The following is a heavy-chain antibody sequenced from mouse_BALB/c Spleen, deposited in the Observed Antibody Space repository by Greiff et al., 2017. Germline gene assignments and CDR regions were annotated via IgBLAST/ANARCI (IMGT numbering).Heavy chain of an antibody. D-gene: IGHD2-3*01. CDR1: GFTFSSYG. V-gene: IGHV5-6-3*01. Sequence: VQLQQSGGGLVQPGGSLKLSCAASGFTFSSYGMSWVRQTPDKRLELVATINSNGGSTYYPDSVKGRFTISRDNAKNTLYLQMSSLKSEDTAMYYCAREDDGYYVGYWGQGTTLTVSS. CDR3: AREDDGYYVGY. J-gene: IGHJ2*01. CDR2: INSNGGST.